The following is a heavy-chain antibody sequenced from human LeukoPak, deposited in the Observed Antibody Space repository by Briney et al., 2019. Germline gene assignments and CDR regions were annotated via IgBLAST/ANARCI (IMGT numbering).Heavy chain of an antibody. CDR3: ARDLQYLLLMGEIDY. CDR2: IKQDGSEK. J-gene: IGHJ4*02. Sequence: PGGSLRLSCAASGFTFSRYWMSWVRQAPGKGLEWVANIKQDGSEKYYVDSVKGRFTISRDNAKNSLYVQMNSLRAEDTAVYYCARDLQYLLLMGEIDYWGQGTLVTVSS. D-gene: IGHD2-2*01. V-gene: IGHV3-7*01. CDR1: GFTFSRYW.